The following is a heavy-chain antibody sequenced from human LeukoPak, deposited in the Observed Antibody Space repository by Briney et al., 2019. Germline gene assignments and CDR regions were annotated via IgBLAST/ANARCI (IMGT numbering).Heavy chain of an antibody. V-gene: IGHV3-7*01. D-gene: IGHD3-10*01. Sequence: GGSLRLSCAASGFTFSGFSMSWVRQSPTKGLEWVANIKQDGSERYYVDSVKGRFTISRDDAKNSLSLQMNNLRVEDTAVYYCARAGSHWHYVYWGQGTVVTVSS. CDR3: ARAGSHWHYVY. CDR2: IKQDGSER. J-gene: IGHJ4*02. CDR1: GFTFSGFS.